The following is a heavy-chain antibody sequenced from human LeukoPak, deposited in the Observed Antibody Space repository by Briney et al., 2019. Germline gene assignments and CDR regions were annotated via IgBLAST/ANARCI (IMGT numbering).Heavy chain of an antibody. V-gene: IGHV3-30-3*01. CDR3: ARDMIDY. CDR1: GFTFSSYA. J-gene: IGHJ4*02. Sequence: GGSLRPSCAASGFTFSSYAMHWVRQAPGKGLEWVAVISYDGSNKYYADSVKGRFTISRDNSKNTLYLQMNSLRAEDTAVYYCARDMIDYWGQGTLVTVSS. CDR2: ISYDGSNK. D-gene: IGHD3-16*01.